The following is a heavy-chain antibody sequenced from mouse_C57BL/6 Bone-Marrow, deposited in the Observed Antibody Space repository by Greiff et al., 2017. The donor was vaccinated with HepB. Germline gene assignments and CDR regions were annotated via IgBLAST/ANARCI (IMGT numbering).Heavy chain of an antibody. Sequence: SGAELVRPGASVKLSCTASGFNIKDDYMHWVKQRPEQGLEWIGWIDPENGDTENASKFQGKATITADTSSTTAYLQLSSLTSEDTAVYYCTTNYGSSYHFDYWGQGTTLTVSS. D-gene: IGHD1-1*01. CDR3: TTNYGSSYHFDY. CDR1: GFNIKDDY. V-gene: IGHV14-4*01. J-gene: IGHJ2*01. CDR2: IDPENGDT.